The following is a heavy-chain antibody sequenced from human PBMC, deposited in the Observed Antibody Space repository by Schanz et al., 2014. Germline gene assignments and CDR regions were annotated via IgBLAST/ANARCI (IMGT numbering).Heavy chain of an antibody. CDR3: ARDIQYHYDTSGPVGAFDI. CDR1: GYTFTNHY. Sequence: QVQVIQSGPEVKKPGASVKVSCKASGYTFTNHYLHWVRQAPGQGLEWMGKIIPILGMENYAQKFQGRVTITADISTSTAYMDLSSLRSDDTAVYYCARDIQYHYDTSGPVGAFDIWGQGTVVTVSS. J-gene: IGHJ3*02. D-gene: IGHD3-22*01. CDR2: IIPILGME. V-gene: IGHV1-69*09.